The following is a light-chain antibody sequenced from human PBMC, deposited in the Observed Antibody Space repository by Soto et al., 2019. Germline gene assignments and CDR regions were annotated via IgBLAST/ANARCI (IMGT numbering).Light chain of an antibody. CDR2: AAS. Sequence: EIVLTQSPGTLSLSPGERAALSCSASQSVRSNFVAWYQQKPGQAPRLLIYAASRRAPGIPDRFSGSGSGTDFSLIISRLEPEDFAVYYCQQYGTSPHLTFGGGTRVEIK. J-gene: IGKJ4*01. CDR3: QQYGTSPHLT. V-gene: IGKV3-20*01. CDR1: QSVRSNF.